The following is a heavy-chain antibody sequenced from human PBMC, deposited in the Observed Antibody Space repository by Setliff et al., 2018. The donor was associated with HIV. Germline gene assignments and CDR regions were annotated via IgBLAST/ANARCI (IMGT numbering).Heavy chain of an antibody. J-gene: IGHJ4*02. V-gene: IGHV1-2*02. CDR2: INPKFGGT. Sequence: ASVKVSCKASGYTFTDYYFHWVRQAPGQGLEWMGWINPKFGGTLYAQKFQGRVVMTRDLSTTTVYMELSRLTSGDTALYFCARDLSTHWSGYSLAYWGQGTPVTVSS. D-gene: IGHD3-3*01. CDR1: GYTFTDYY. CDR3: ARDLSTHWSGYSLAY.